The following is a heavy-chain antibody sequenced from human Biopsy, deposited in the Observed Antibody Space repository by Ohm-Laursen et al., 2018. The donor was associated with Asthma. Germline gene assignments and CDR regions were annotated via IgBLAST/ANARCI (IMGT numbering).Heavy chain of an antibody. CDR2: HDHEEGGT. Sequence: SSVKVSCNISGYSLTDLSMHWVRQAPGQGLERMGGHDHEEGGTVNARRFQGRVTMTEDTSTDTAYMELSSLSSDDTAVYYYASDFPKDYVRYNFQFWGQGTLVTVSS. D-gene: IGHD4-17*01. V-gene: IGHV1-24*01. CDR1: GYSLTDLS. J-gene: IGHJ4*02. CDR3: ASDFPKDYVRYNFQF.